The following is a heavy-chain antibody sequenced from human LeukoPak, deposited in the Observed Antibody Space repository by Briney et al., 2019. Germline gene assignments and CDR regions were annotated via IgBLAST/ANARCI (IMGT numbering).Heavy chain of an antibody. Sequence: PGGSLRLSCAASGFTFSSYAMSWVPQAPGEGLEWVSAICGSGGSTYYADSVKGRFTISIDNSKNTLYLQMNSLRAEDTAVYYCAKGMTTVVNSAGYFDYWGQGTLVTVSS. J-gene: IGHJ4*02. CDR3: AKGMTTVVNSAGYFDY. CDR1: GFTFSSYA. D-gene: IGHD4-23*01. V-gene: IGHV3-23*01. CDR2: ICGSGGST.